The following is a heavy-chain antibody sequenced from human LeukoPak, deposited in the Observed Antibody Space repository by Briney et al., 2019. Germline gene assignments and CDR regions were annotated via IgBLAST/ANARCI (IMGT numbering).Heavy chain of an antibody. V-gene: IGHV4-59*01. D-gene: IGHD3-22*01. CDR3: ARVTRAYYYDSSGSYYFDY. CDR1: GGSISSYY. J-gene: IGHJ4*02. CDR2: IYYSGST. Sequence: PSETLSLTCTVSGGSISSYYWSWIRQPPGKGLEGIGYIYYSGSTNYNPSLKSRVTISVDTSKNQFSLKLSSVTAADTAVYYCARVTRAYYYDSSGSYYFDYWGQGTLVTVSS.